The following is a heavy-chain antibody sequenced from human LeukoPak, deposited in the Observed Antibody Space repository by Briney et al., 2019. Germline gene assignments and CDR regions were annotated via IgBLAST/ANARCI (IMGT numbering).Heavy chain of an antibody. D-gene: IGHD6-19*01. V-gene: IGHV3-15*01. Sequence: PGGSLRLSCAASGFTFSNAWMSWVRQAPGKGLERIGRIRSKTDGGTTDYAAPVKDRFTISRDDSKNTLFLQINSLKTEDTAVYYCTTYVAVAGTRHFDSWGQGALVTVSS. CDR3: TTYVAVAGTRHFDS. CDR1: GFTFSNAW. J-gene: IGHJ4*02. CDR2: IRSKTDGGTT.